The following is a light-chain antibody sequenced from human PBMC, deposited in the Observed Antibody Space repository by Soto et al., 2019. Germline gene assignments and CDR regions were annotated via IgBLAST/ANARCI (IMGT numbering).Light chain of an antibody. Sequence: EIVLTQSPGTLSLSPGERATLSCRASQTVSSSYLAWYQQKPGQATRLLIYAASSRASGFPDRFSGGGSGTNFSLPISRLEPEDFAVYYCQQYGTSPPITFGQGTRLEIK. CDR3: QQYGTSPPIT. CDR1: QTVSSSY. J-gene: IGKJ5*01. CDR2: AAS. V-gene: IGKV3-20*01.